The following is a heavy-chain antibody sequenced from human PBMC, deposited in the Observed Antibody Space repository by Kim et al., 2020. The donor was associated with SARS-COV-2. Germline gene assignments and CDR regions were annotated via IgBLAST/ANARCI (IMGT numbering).Heavy chain of an antibody. V-gene: IGHV1-18*01. Sequence: ASVKVSCKASGYTFTSYGISWVRQAPGQGLEWMGWISAYNGNTNYAQKLQGRVTMTTDTYKSTAYMELRRMRSDDTAVYYCASAPVGAALYYFDYWGQGTLVTDSS. J-gene: IGHJ4*02. CDR2: ISAYNGNT. CDR3: ASAPVGAALYYFDY. CDR1: GYTFTSYG. D-gene: IGHD1-26*01.